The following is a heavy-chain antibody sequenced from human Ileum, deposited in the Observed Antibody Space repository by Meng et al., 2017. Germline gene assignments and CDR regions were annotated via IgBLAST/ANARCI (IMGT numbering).Heavy chain of an antibody. CDR2: INSDGSST. J-gene: IGHJ4*02. V-gene: IGHV3-74*01. D-gene: IGHD3-10*01. CDR1: GFTFSSYW. CDR3: TRGPGFGGSYYNFDS. Sequence: GESLKISCAASGFTFSSYWMHWVRQAPGKGLVWVSRINSDGSSTNYADSVKGRFTISRDNAKNTLYLQMNSLTVEDTAMYYCTRGPGFGGSYYNFDSWGQGTLVTVSS.